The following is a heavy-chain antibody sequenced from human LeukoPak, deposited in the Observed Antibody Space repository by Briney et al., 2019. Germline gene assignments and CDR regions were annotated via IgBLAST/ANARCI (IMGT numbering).Heavy chain of an antibody. J-gene: IGHJ4*02. Sequence: SVKVSCKASGGTFSSSAINWVRQAPGQGLEWMGGIIPIFGTANYAQKFQGRVTITADESTSTAYMELSSLRSEDMAVYYCARDRWDITGTTIDDYWGQGTLVTVSS. V-gene: IGHV1-69*13. CDR1: GGTFSSSA. CDR2: IIPIFGTA. CDR3: ARDRWDITGTTIDDY. D-gene: IGHD1-7*01.